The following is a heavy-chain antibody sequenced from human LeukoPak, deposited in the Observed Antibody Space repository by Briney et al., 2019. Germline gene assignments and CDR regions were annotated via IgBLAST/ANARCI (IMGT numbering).Heavy chain of an antibody. D-gene: IGHD3-10*01. CDR3: ARAFSGSYSLDFDY. J-gene: IGHJ4*02. V-gene: IGHV3-11*01. Sequence: GGSLRLSCAASGFTFSDYYMSWIRQAPGKGLEWVSYISSSGSTIYYADSVKGRFTISRDNAKNSLYLQMNSLRAVDTAVYYCARAFSGSYSLDFDYWGQGTLVTVSS. CDR1: GFTFSDYY. CDR2: ISSSGSTI.